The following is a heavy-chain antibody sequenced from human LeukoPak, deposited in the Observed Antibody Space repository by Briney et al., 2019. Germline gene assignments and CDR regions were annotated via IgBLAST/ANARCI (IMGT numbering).Heavy chain of an antibody. V-gene: IGHV1-18*01. CDR3: ARVSARTAATGWFDP. Sequence: ASVKVSCKASGYTFTSYGISWVRQAPGQGLEWMGWISAYNGNTNYAQKLQGRVTMTTGTSTSTAYMELRSLRSDDTAVYYCARVSARTAATGWFDPWGQGTLVTVSS. J-gene: IGHJ5*02. CDR1: GYTFTSYG. D-gene: IGHD1-1*01. CDR2: ISAYNGNT.